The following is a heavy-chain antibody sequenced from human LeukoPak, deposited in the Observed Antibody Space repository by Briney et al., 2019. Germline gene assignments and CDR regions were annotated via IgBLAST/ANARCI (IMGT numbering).Heavy chain of an antibody. CDR2: ISSSSSYI. Sequence: GGSLRLSCAASGFTFSGYSMNWVRQAPGKGLEWVSSISSSSSYIYYADSVKGRLTISRDNAKNSLYLQMNSLRAEDTAVYYCARDSSGWSDYWGQGTLVTVSS. CDR3: ARDSSGWSDY. V-gene: IGHV3-21*01. D-gene: IGHD6-19*01. CDR1: GFTFSGYS. J-gene: IGHJ4*02.